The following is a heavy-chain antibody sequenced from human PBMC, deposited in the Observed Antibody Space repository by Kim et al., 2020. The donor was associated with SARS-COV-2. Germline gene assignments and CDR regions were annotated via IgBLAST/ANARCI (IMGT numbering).Heavy chain of an antibody. Sequence: GGSLRLSCAASGFTFSSYSMSWVRQAPGKGLEWVSAISGSGGSTYYAASVKGRIIFSRDTTNNTLLLLRNSLSAEETAEYYCATSPNSCGYDAVDYWCQG. D-gene: IGHD3-22*01. J-gene: IGHJ4*02. CDR3: ATSPNSCGYDAVDY. CDR2: ISGSGGST. V-gene: IGHV3-23*01. CDR1: GFTFSSYS.